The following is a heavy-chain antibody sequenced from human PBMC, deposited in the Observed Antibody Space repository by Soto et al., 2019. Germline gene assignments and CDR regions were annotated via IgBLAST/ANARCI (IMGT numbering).Heavy chain of an antibody. Sequence: QMQLVESGGGLVEPGGSLRLSCEASGFTFSNHYMSWIRQAPGKGLEWVSYISRSGSTIYYADSVRGRFTISRDHSKNSLYLHMDSLRAEDAAMYYCGRDPELWDENVATRPSTYYYGMDVWGQGTTVTVSS. J-gene: IGHJ6*02. CDR3: GRDPELWDENVATRPSTYYYGMDV. CDR1: GFTFSNHY. D-gene: IGHD3-16*01. V-gene: IGHV3-11*01. CDR2: ISRSGSTI.